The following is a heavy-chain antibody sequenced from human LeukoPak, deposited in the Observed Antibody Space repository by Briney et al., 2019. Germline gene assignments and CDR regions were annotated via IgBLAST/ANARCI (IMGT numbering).Heavy chain of an antibody. CDR1: GGSISSGNYY. J-gene: IGHJ4*02. Sequence: PSETLSLTCTVSGGSISSGNYYWSWIRQPAGKGLEWIGHIYTSGSTNYNPSLKSRVTISVDTSKNQFSLELSSLTAADTAAYYCAREGYDSLWGQGTLVTVSS. CDR2: IYTSGST. V-gene: IGHV4-61*09. CDR3: AREGYDSL. D-gene: IGHD3-3*01.